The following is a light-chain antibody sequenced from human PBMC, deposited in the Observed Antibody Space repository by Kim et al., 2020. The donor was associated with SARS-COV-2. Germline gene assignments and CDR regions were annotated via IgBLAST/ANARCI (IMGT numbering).Light chain of an antibody. V-gene: IGKV3-11*01. J-gene: IGKJ5*01. CDR2: DAR. CDR1: ESGSKV. CDR3: QQGSNWPRT. Sequence: LAPRAKPTPACRASESGSKVVGWYQKKPGQTPRLLIYDARNRATGNPSRFRGRWAGKDFPLNISRLEAEDFGGYYRQQGSNWPRTFGQGTRLEIK.